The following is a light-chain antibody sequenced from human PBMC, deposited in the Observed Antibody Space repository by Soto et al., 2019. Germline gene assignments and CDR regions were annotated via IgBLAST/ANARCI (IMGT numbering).Light chain of an antibody. CDR3: QQRSNWPPEVT. CDR2: DAS. CDR1: QSVSSS. J-gene: IGKJ3*01. Sequence: EIVLTQSPDTLSWSPGERATLSCRASQSVSSSLAWYQQIPGQAPRLVIYDASNRATGIPARFSGSGSGTDFTLTISSLEPEDFAVYYCQQRSNWPPEVTFGPGTKVDIK. V-gene: IGKV3-11*01.